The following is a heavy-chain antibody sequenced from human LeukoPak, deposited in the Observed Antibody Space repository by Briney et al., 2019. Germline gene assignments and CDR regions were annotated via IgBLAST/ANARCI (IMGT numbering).Heavy chain of an antibody. V-gene: IGHV3-30*03. Sequence: GGSLRLSCAASGFTFSRHGMHWVRQAPGKGLEWVAVIGDTGRARYYADSVTGRFTTSRDNSQNTLYLEMNNLRYEDTALYYCAREAAWGNWYFDLWGRGTLVTVSS. CDR3: AREAAWGNWYFDL. J-gene: IGHJ2*01. D-gene: IGHD3-16*01. CDR2: IGDTGRAR. CDR1: GFTFSRHG.